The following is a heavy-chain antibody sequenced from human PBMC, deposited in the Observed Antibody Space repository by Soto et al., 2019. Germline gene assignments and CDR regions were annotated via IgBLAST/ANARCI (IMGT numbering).Heavy chain of an antibody. CDR1: GGSITSDGFY. CDR3: ASGPFHI. CDR2: LYYTGST. J-gene: IGHJ3*02. Sequence: QVQLQESGPGLLKPSQTLSLTCTVSGGSITSDGFYWTWIRQRPGKGLEWIAYLYYTGSTFYNPSLKSRLTISLDKSANRFSLTITSVTAADTAIYFCASGPFHIWCQGTMVVVSS. V-gene: IGHV4-31*03.